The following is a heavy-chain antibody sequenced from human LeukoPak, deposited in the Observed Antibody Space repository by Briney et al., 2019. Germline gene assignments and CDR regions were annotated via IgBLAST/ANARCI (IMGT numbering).Heavy chain of an antibody. Sequence: PGGSLRLSCAASGFTFSTYRMTWARQTPGKGLEWVANIKQDGSETYYMDSVKGRFTISRDNAKNSLYLQMNSLRAEDTAVYYCAREPISSIAAAGTDYWGQGTLVTVSS. CDR2: IKQDGSET. CDR3: AREPISSIAAAGTDY. J-gene: IGHJ4*02. V-gene: IGHV3-7*01. CDR1: GFTFSTYR. D-gene: IGHD6-13*01.